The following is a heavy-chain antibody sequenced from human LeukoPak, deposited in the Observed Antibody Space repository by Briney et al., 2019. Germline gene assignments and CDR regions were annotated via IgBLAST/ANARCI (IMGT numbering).Heavy chain of an antibody. D-gene: IGHD2-2*01. CDR3: ARDLGGGIVVVPAAIQDYYYGMDV. V-gene: IGHV1-46*01. J-gene: IGHJ6*02. CDR2: INPSGGST. Sequence: ASVKVSCKASGYTFTGYYMHWVRQAPGQGLEWMGIINPSGGSTSYAQKFQGRVTMTRDTSTSTVYMELSSLRSEDTAVYYCARDLGGGIVVVPAAIQDYYYGMDVWGQGTTVTVSS. CDR1: GYTFTGYY.